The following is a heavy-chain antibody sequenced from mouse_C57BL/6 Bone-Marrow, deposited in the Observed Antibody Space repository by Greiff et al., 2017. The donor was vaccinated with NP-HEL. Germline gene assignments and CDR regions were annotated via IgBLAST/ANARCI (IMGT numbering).Heavy chain of an antibody. D-gene: IGHD1-1*01. CDR3: ARDYGSSYEGY. Sequence: QVQLQQSGAELVRPGTSVKLSCKASGYTFTSYWMHWVKQRPGQGLEWIGVIDPSDSYTNYNQKFKGKATLTVDTSSSTAYMQLSSLTSEDSAVYYCARDYGSSYEGYWGQGTTLTVSS. V-gene: IGHV1-59*01. J-gene: IGHJ2*01. CDR2: IDPSDSYT. CDR1: GYTFTSYW.